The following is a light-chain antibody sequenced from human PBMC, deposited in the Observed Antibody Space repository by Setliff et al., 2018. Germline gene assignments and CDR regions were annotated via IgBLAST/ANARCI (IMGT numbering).Light chain of an antibody. V-gene: IGLV2-14*03. Sequence: ALAQPASVSGSPGQSITISCTGTSSDVGGYNYVSWYQQHPGKAPKLMIYDVSNRPSGVSNRFSGSKSGNTASLTISGLQAEDEADYYCSSYTSSSTYAFGTGTKVTVL. CDR2: DVS. J-gene: IGLJ1*01. CDR1: SSDVGGYNY. CDR3: SSYTSSSTYA.